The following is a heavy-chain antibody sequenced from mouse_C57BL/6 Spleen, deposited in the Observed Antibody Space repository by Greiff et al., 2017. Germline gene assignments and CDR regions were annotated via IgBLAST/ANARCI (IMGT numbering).Heavy chain of an antibody. J-gene: IGHJ4*01. CDR1: GYTFTSYW. Sequence: QVQLQQPGAELVKPGASVKLSCKASGYTFTSYWMPWVKQRPGQGLEWIGEIDPSDSYTNYNQKFKGKATLTVDTSSSTAYMQLSSLTSEDSAVYYGARRYGSSPYAMDYWGQGTSVTVSS. D-gene: IGHD1-1*01. CDR3: ARRYGSSPYAMDY. V-gene: IGHV1-50*01. CDR2: IDPSDSYT.